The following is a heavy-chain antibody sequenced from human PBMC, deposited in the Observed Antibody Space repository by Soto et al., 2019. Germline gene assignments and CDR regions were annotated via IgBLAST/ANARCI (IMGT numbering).Heavy chain of an antibody. V-gene: IGHV1-69*01. D-gene: IGHD4-17*01. CDR2: IIPIFGTA. CDR1: GGTFSSYA. CDR3: AGVTTNLDYFDY. J-gene: IGHJ4*02. Sequence: QVQLVQSGVEVKKPGSSVKVSCKASGGTFSSYAISWVRQSPGQGLEWMGGIIPIFGTANYAQKFQGRVTITADESTSTAYMELSSLRSEDTAVYYCAGVTTNLDYFDYWGQGTLVTVSS.